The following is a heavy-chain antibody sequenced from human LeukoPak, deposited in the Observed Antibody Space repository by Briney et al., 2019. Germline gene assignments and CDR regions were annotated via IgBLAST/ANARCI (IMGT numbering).Heavy chain of an antibody. J-gene: IGHJ4*02. CDR1: GFTFDDYA. V-gene: IGHV3-9*03. Sequence: PGGSLRLSCAASGFTFDDYAMHWVRQAPGEGLEWVSGISWNSGSIGYADSVKGRFTISRDNAKNSLYLQMNSLRAEDMALYYCAKGTHDYGGNSEYYFDYWGQGTLVTVSS. CDR2: ISWNSGSI. D-gene: IGHD4-23*01. CDR3: AKGTHDYGGNSEYYFDY.